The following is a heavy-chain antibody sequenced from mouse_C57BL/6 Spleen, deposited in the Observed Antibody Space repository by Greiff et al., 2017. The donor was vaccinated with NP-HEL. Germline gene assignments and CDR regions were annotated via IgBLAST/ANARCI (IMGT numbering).Heavy chain of an antibody. CDR3: SSGYGAMDY. Sequence: LVKPGASVKMSCKASGYTFTDYNMHWVKQSHGKSLEWIGYINPNNGGTSYNQKFKGKATLTVNKSSSTAYMELRSLTSEDSAVYYCSSGYGAMDYWGQGTSVTVSS. V-gene: IGHV1-22*01. J-gene: IGHJ4*01. CDR1: GYTFTDYN. D-gene: IGHD3-2*02. CDR2: INPNNGGT.